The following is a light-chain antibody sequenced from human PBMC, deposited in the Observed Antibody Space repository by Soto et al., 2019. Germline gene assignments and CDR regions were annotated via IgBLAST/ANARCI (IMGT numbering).Light chain of an antibody. CDR2: EGS. J-gene: IGLJ1*01. CDR1: ISDVGSYNL. Sequence: QSVLSQPSSVSGSPGQSITISCTGTISDVGSYNLVSWYQQHPGEAPKLMIYEGSKRPSGVSNRFSGYKYGNTASLTISGLQAEDDADYYCCSYADSSTYVFGTGTKVTVL. V-gene: IGLV2-23*01. CDR3: CSYADSSTYV.